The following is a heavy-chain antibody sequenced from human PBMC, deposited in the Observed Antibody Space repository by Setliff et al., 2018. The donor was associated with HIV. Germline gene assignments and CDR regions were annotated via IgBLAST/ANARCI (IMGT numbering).Heavy chain of an antibody. D-gene: IGHD3-3*01. J-gene: IGHJ3*02. Sequence: SVKVSCKASGYTFTSYGITWVRQARGQRLEWIGWIVVGSGNTNYAQKFQERVTITRDMSTSTAYMELSSLRSEDTAVYYCAADSFVGSITIFGAGAFDIWGQGTMVTVSS. CDR2: IVVGSGNT. CDR1: GYTFTSYG. CDR3: AADSFVGSITIFGAGAFDI. V-gene: IGHV1-58*02.